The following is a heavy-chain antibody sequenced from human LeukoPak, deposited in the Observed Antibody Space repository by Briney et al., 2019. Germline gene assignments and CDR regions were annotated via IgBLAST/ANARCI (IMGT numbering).Heavy chain of an antibody. V-gene: IGHV4-61*01. CDR1: GGSVSSGSYY. CDR3: ARGVFGRFDP. CDR2: IYYSGST. Sequence: SETLSLTCTVSGGSVSSGSYYWSWIRQPPGKGLEWIGYIYYSGSTNYNPSLKSRVTISVDTSKNQFFLNLNSVTAADTAAYYCARGVFGRFDPWGQGTLVTVSS. J-gene: IGHJ5*02. D-gene: IGHD3-10*01.